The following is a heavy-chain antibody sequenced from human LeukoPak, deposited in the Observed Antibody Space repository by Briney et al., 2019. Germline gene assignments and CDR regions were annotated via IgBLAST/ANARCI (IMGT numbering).Heavy chain of an antibody. CDR1: GGSFGGYY. V-gene: IGHV4-34*01. D-gene: IGHD1-14*01. J-gene: IGHJ1*01. Sequence: PSETLSLTCAVYGGSFGGYYWSWIRQPPGKGLEWIGEINHSGSTNYNPSLKSRVTISVDTPKNQFSLKLSSVTAADTAVYYCARISNGNQQPGAPEYFQHWGQGTLVTVSS. CDR2: INHSGST. CDR3: ARISNGNQQPGAPEYFQH.